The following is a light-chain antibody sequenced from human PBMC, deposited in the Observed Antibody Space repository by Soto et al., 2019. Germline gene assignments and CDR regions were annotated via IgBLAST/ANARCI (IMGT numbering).Light chain of an antibody. CDR1: SSDVGGYNF. V-gene: IGLV2-8*01. CDR3: SSYAGSNTYV. Sequence: QSVLSQPPSASGSPGQSVTISCTGTSSDVGGYNFVSWYQHHPGKAPKLMIYDVDKRPSGVPDRFSGSKSGYTASLTVSGLQAEDEADYFCSSYAGSNTYVFGAGTKATV. J-gene: IGLJ1*01. CDR2: DVD.